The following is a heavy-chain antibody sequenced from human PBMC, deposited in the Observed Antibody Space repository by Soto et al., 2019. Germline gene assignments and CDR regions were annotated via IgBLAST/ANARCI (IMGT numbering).Heavy chain of an antibody. Sequence: GGSLRLSCAASGFTFSSYGMHWVRQAPGKGLEWVAVISYDGSNKYYADSVKGRFTISRDNSKNTLYLQMNSLRAEDTAVYYCAKDRAAGPTPHWAFDIWGQGTMVTVSS. CDR3: AKDRAAGPTPHWAFDI. CDR2: ISYDGSNK. CDR1: GFTFSSYG. V-gene: IGHV3-30*18. D-gene: IGHD6-13*01. J-gene: IGHJ3*02.